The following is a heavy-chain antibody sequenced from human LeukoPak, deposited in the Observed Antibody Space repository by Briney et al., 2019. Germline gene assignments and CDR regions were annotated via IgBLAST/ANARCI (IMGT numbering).Heavy chain of an antibody. J-gene: IGHJ6*02. CDR1: GFTFSSYG. CDR3: AKWGVATDSYYYGMDV. CDR2: ISYDGSNK. D-gene: IGHD4-23*01. Sequence: PGRSLRLSCAASGFTFSSYGMHWVRQAPGKGLEWVAVISYDGSNKYYADSVKGRFTISRDNSKNTLYLQMNSLRAEDTAVYYCAKWGVATDSYYYGMDVWGQGTTVTVSS. V-gene: IGHV3-30*18.